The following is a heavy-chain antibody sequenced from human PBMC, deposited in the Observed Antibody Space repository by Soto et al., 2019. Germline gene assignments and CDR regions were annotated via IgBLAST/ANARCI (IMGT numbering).Heavy chain of an antibody. J-gene: IGHJ4*02. V-gene: IGHV5-51*01. D-gene: IGHD5-12*01. CDR3: TRLSPRDGYNDFEY. CDR1: GYRFSSSW. CDR2: VYPSDSDT. Sequence: GESLKISCQGTGYRFSSSWIGWVRQKPGKGLEWLGNVYPSDSDTRYSPSFQGQVTISADKSITTAYLQWSSLKASDTAIYYCTRLSPRDGYNDFEYWGQGTLVTVSS.